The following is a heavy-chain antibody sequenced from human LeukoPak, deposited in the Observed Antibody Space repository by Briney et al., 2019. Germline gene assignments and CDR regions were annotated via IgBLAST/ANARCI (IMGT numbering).Heavy chain of an antibody. J-gene: IGHJ5*02. D-gene: IGHD3-22*01. CDR2: IRSKAYGGTT. CDR3: ARDLGQYYDTSDNWFDP. CDR1: GFTFGDYA. Sequence: GGSLRLSCTASGFTFGDYAMSWVRQAPGKGLEWVGFIRSKAYGGTTEYAASVKGRFTISRDNAKNTLNLQMNSLRAEDTAVYYCARDLGQYYDTSDNWFDPWGQGTLVTVSS. V-gene: IGHV3-49*04.